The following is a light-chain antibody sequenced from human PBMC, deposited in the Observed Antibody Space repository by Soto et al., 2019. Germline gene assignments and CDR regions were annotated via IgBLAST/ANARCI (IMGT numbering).Light chain of an antibody. V-gene: IGLV1-40*01. CDR2: GNS. CDR3: QSYDSSLSGWV. CDR1: SSNIGAGYD. Sequence: QAVVTQPPSVSGAPGQRVTISCTGSSSNIGAGYDVHWYQQLPGTVPKLLIHGNSNRPSGVPDRFSGSKSGTSASLAITGLQAEDEADYYCQSYDSSLSGWVFGGGTKLTVL. J-gene: IGLJ3*02.